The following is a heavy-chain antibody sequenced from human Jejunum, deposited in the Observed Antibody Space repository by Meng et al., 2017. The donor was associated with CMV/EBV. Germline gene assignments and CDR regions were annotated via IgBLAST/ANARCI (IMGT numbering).Heavy chain of an antibody. CDR1: GFNFSNYA. D-gene: IGHD4-11*01. V-gene: IGHV3-30-3*01. CDR2: MSYDGSNK. Sequence: ASGFNFSNYALHWVRQAPGKGLECVTVMSYDGSNKYYAASVKGRFTISRDSSKNTLYLQMDSLRPEDTAVYYCAREDDYRNYFDYWGQGTLVTVSS. J-gene: IGHJ4*02. CDR3: AREDDYRNYFDY.